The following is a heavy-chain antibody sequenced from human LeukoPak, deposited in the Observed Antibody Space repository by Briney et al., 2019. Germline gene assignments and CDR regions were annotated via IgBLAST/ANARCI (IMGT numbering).Heavy chain of an antibody. V-gene: IGHV4-30-2*01. Sequence: SQTQSLTCTVSGGSISSGGYYWSWIRQPPGKGLEWIGYIYHSGSTYYNPSLKSRVTISVDRSKNQFSLKLSSVAAADTAVYYCARTYVGADDYWGQGTLVTVSS. CDR1: GGSISSGGYY. CDR3: ARTYVGADDY. D-gene: IGHD1-26*01. J-gene: IGHJ4*02. CDR2: IYHSGST.